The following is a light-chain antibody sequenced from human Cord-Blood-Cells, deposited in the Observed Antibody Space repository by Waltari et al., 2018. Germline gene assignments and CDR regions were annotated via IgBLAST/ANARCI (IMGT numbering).Light chain of an antibody. CDR1: QSISSY. V-gene: IGKV1-39*01. J-gene: IGKJ1*01. CDR3: QQSYGTRT. Sequence: DIQMTQSQSSLSASVGDRVTITCRASQSISSYLNWYQQKPGKAPKLLIYAASSLQSGVPSRFSGSGSGTDFTLTISSLQPEDFATYYCQQSYGTRTFGQGTKVEIK. CDR2: AAS.